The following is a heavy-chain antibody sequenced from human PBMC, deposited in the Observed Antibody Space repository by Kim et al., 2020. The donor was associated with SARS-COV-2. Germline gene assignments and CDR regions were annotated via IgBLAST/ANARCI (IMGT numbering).Heavy chain of an antibody. D-gene: IGHD3-10*01. V-gene: IGHV4-34*01. CDR2: T. Sequence: TNYNPSLKSRVTISVDTSNNQFSLKLSSATAADTAVYYCASGLVRGPQGYWGQGTLVTVSS. CDR3: ASGLVRGPQGY. J-gene: IGHJ4*02.